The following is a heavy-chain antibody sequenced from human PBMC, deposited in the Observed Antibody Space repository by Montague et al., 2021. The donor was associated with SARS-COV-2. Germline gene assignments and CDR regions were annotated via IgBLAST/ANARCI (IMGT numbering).Heavy chain of an antibody. CDR3: AKHMTTGLHAFHI. D-gene: IGHD4-11*01. Sequence: SLRLSCAASGFSFSAFGMTWVRRAPGKGLEWVSTVSRSGDTTYYADSVKGRFTISRDNSKTTLDLQMNSLRAEDTAIYYCAKHMTTGLHAFHIWGQGTMVTVSS. CDR2: VSRSGDTT. CDR1: GFSFSAFG. V-gene: IGHV3-23*01. J-gene: IGHJ3*02.